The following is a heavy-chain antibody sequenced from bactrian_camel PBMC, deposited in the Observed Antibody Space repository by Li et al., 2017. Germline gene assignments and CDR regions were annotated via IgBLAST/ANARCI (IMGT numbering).Heavy chain of an antibody. J-gene: IGHJ4*01. Sequence: HVQLVESGGGTVQTGESLRLSCAASGATGSTYSMSWFRQAPGKEREGVQAIDNDGRTRYGKIDSVKGRFSISRDNAKLTMYLQMDNLQPDDTAIYYCAAGEGGWFGGPWSGVNQYDYWGQGTQVTVS. CDR3: AAGEGGWFGGPWSGVNQYDY. D-gene: IGHD1*01. CDR2: IDNDGRT. CDR1: GATGSTYS. V-gene: IGHV3S53*01.